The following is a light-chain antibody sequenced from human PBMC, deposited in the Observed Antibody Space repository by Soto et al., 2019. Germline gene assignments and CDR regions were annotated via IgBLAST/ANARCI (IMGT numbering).Light chain of an antibody. V-gene: IGLV2-14*01. CDR3: SSYSTHSTTFV. J-gene: IGLJ1*01. CDR1: SSDVGGFNY. Sequence: QSVLTQPASVSGSPGQSITISCTGTSSDVGGFNYVSWYQHHPGKAPKLIIYDVTNRPSGVSNRFSGSKSGNTASLTISGLQAEDEADYYCSSYSTHSTTFVFGIGTKLTV. CDR2: DVT.